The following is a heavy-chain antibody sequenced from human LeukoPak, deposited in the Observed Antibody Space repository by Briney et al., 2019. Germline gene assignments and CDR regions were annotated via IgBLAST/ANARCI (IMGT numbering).Heavy chain of an antibody. Sequence: ASVEVSCKTSVYSFSTYGVNWVRQAPGQGLEWMGWISVYNGNTRYAQKFQGRVTMRTYTSTSTAYLELRSLRSDDTAVYYCARDLLAARPGWFDPWGQGTLVTVSS. V-gene: IGHV1-18*01. CDR1: VYSFSTYG. J-gene: IGHJ5*02. D-gene: IGHD6-6*01. CDR2: ISVYNGNT. CDR3: ARDLLAARPGWFDP.